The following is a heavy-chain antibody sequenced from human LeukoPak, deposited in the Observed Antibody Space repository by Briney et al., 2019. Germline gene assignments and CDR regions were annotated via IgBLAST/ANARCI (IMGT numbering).Heavy chain of an antibody. D-gene: IGHD5-24*01. CDR2: ISYSGST. V-gene: IGHV4-59*01. CDR3: ARDPGQDGYNDY. CDR1: GGSFSSYY. J-gene: IGHJ4*02. Sequence: SETLSLTCTVSGGSFSSYYWSWIRQPPGKGLEWIGYISYSGSTNYNPSLKSRVTISVDTSKNQFSLNLSSVTAADTAVYYCARDPGQDGYNDYWGRGTLVTVSA.